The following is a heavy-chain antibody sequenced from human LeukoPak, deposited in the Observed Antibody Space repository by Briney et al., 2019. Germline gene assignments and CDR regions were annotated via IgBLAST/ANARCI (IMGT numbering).Heavy chain of an antibody. CDR1: GYTFTTYW. CDR2: IYPGDSNT. Sequence: GESLKISCKGSGYTFTTYWIGWVRQMPGKGLEWMGLIYPGDSNTRYSPSFQGQVTISADKSISTAYLQWSSLKASDTAMYYCARARWEQWLPYYCGMDVWGQGTTVTVSS. J-gene: IGHJ6*02. CDR3: ARARWEQWLPYYCGMDV. V-gene: IGHV5-51*01. D-gene: IGHD6-19*01.